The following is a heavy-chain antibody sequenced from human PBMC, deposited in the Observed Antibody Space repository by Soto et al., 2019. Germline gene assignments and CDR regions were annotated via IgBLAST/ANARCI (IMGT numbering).Heavy chain of an antibody. CDR1: GFTFDDYT. Sequence: PGGSLRLSCAASGFTFDDYTMHWVRQAPGKGLEWVSLISWDGGSTYYADSVKGRFTISRDNSKNSLYLQMNSLRTEDTALYYCAKGALGYVLYGMDVWGQGTTVTVSS. D-gene: IGHD2-15*01. V-gene: IGHV3-43*01. J-gene: IGHJ6*02. CDR2: ISWDGGST. CDR3: AKGALGYVLYGMDV.